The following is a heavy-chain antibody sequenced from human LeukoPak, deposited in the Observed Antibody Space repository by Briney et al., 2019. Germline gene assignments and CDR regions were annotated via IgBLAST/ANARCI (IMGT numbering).Heavy chain of an antibody. CDR3: AKVRDYCSSTSCYRAPFDY. CDR2: ISGSGGST. V-gene: IGHV3-23*01. J-gene: IGHJ4*02. D-gene: IGHD2-2*02. Sequence: PGGSLRLSCAASGFTFSSYAMSWVRQAPGKGLEWVSAISGSGGSTYYADSVKGGFAISRDNSKNTLYLQMNSLRAEDTAVYYCAKVRDYCSSTSCYRAPFDYWGQGTLVTVSS. CDR1: GFTFSSYA.